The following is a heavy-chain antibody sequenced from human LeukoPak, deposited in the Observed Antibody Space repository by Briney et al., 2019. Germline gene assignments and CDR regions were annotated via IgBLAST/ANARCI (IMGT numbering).Heavy chain of an antibody. D-gene: IGHD5-18*01. J-gene: IGHJ4*02. CDR3: ARGRGYSYFDY. V-gene: IGHV4-34*01. CDR1: GGSFSGYY. Sequence: SDTLSLTCAVYGGSFSGYYWSWIRQPPGKGLESIGEINHSGSTNYNPSLKSRVTISVDTSKNQFSLKLSSVTAADTAVYYCARGRGYSYFDYWGQGTLVTVSS. CDR2: INHSGST.